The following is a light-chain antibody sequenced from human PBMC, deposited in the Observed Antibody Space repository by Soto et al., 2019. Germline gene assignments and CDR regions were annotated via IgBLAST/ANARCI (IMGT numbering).Light chain of an antibody. CDR3: SSYSSSSTPVV. CDR2: DVS. J-gene: IGLJ7*01. Sequence: QSALTQPASVYGSPGQSITISCTGTSSDVGDYNYVSWYRHHPGEAPKLMIYDVSKRPSGVSNRFSGSRSGNTASLTISGLQAEDEADYYCSSYSSSSTPVVFGGGTQLTVL. V-gene: IGLV2-14*03. CDR1: SSDVGDYNY.